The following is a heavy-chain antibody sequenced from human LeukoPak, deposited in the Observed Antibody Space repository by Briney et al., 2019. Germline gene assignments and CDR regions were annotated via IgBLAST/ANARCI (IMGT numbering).Heavy chain of an antibody. CDR2: ISGSGGST. CDR1: GFTFSSYA. J-gene: IGHJ4*02. V-gene: IGHV3-43*02. D-gene: IGHD2-15*01. CDR3: AKDIGDCSGGSCK. Sequence: GGSLRLSCAASGFTFSSYAMSWVREAPGKGLEWVSAISGSGGSTYYADSVRGGFTISRDNSKNSLYLQMNSLRTKDTALYYCAKDIGDCSGGSCKWGQGTLVTVSS.